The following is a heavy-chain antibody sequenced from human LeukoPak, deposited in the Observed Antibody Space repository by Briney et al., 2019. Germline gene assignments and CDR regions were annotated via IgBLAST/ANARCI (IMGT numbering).Heavy chain of an antibody. Sequence: PGGSLRLSCAASGFTFSSYWMSWVRQAPGKGLEWVANIKQDGSEKYYVDSVKGRFTMSRDNAKNSLYLQMNSLRAEDTAVYYCARVYGVTSVNYFDYWGQGTLVTVSS. CDR2: IKQDGSEK. V-gene: IGHV3-7*04. CDR3: ARVYGVTSVNYFDY. CDR1: GFTFSSYW. J-gene: IGHJ4*02. D-gene: IGHD2-21*02.